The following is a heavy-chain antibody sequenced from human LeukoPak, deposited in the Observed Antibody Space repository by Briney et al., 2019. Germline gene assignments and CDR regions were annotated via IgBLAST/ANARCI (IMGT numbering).Heavy chain of an antibody. V-gene: IGHV3-15*01. CDR2: IKSKTDGGTT. Sequence: GGSLRLSCAASGLTFSNAWMSWVRQAPGKGLEWVGRIKSKTDGGTTDYAAPVKGRFTISRDDSKNTLYLQMNSLKTEDTAVYYCTKPYDSSGYYRNHWGQGTLVTVSS. CDR3: TKPYDSSGYYRNH. D-gene: IGHD3-22*01. CDR1: GLTFSNAW. J-gene: IGHJ4*02.